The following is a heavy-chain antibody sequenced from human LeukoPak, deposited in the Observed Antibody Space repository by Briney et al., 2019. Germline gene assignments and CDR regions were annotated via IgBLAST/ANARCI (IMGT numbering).Heavy chain of an antibody. CDR2: ISGNGDIT. CDR3: AKDPYYYGSGRAVDV. CDR1: GFTFSNYA. Sequence: GGSLRLSCAASGFTFSNYAMTWVRQAPGKGLEWVSAISGNGDITYYADSVKGRFTISRDNSKNTLYLQMDSLRVEDTAVYYGAKDPYYYGSGRAVDVWGQGTTVTVSS. J-gene: IGHJ6*02. V-gene: IGHV3-23*01. D-gene: IGHD3-10*01.